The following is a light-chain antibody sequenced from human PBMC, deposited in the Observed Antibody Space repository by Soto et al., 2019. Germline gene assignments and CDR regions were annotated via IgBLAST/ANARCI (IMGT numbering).Light chain of an antibody. V-gene: IGLV2-8*01. J-gene: IGLJ2*01. Sequence: HSALSQPPSASGSPGQSVTISCTGTNSDIGAFTYVSWYQQHPGRAPRLIIYDVTKRPSGVPDRFSGSKSGNTASLTVSGLHVDDEADYFCSSYAVNKKLLFGGGTKLTVL. CDR3: SSYAVNKKLL. CDR1: NSDIGAFTY. CDR2: DVT.